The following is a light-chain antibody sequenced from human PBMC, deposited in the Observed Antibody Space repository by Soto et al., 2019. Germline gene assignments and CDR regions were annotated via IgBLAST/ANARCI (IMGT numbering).Light chain of an antibody. V-gene: IGLV2-14*01. CDR1: SSDVGRYNY. Sequence: QSALTQPASVSESPGQSITISCTGTSSDVGRYNYVSWYQQHPGKAPKLVIYEVSNRPSGVSNRFSGSKSGNTASLTISGLQAEDEADYYCSSYTNSSTLIFGGGTKLTVL. CDR2: EVS. J-gene: IGLJ2*01. CDR3: SSYTNSSTLI.